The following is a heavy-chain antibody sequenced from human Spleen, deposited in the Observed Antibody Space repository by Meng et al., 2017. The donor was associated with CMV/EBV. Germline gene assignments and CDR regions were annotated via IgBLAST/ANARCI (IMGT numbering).Heavy chain of an antibody. D-gene: IGHD1/OR15-1a*01. CDR2: INRNGGTT. CDR1: GFTFSSYW. Sequence: GGSLRLSCAASGFTFSSYWMSWVRQGPGKGLEWVAGINRNGGTTSYADSVTGRFTIFRDNAKHSLYLQMSSLRAEDTALYYCARGLGDLWGTTFYYYGMDVWGQGTTVTVSS. V-gene: IGHV3-20*04. J-gene: IGHJ6*02. CDR3: ARGLGDLWGTTFYYYGMDV.